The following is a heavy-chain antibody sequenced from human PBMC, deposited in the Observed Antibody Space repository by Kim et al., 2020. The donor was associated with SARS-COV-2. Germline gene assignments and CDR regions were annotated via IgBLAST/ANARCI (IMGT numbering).Heavy chain of an antibody. V-gene: IGHV3-48*02. J-gene: IGHJ4*02. Sequence: GGSLRLSCAASGFTFSSYSMNWVRQAPGKGLEWVSYISSSSTIYYADSVKGRFTISRDNAKNSLYLQMNSLRDEDTAVYYCARDDQWEQRGFDYWGQGTLVTVSS. CDR1: GFTFSSYS. CDR2: ISSSSTI. D-gene: IGHD1-26*01. CDR3: ARDDQWEQRGFDY.